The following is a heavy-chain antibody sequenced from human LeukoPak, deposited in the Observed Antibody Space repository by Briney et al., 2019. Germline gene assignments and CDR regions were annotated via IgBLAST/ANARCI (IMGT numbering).Heavy chain of an antibody. CDR2: IYTSGST. CDR3: ARDRGYCTNGVCYTDNWFDP. J-gene: IGHJ5*02. D-gene: IGHD2-8*01. Sequence: SETLSLTCTVSGGSISSYYWSWTRQPAGKGLEWIGRIYTSGSTNYNPSPKSRVTMSVDTSKNQFSLKLRSVTAADTAVYYCARDRGYCTNGVCYTDNWFDPWGQGTLVTVSS. CDR1: GGSISSYY. V-gene: IGHV4-4*07.